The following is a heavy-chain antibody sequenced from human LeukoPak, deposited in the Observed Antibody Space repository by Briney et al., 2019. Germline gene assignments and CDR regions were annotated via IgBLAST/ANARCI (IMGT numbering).Heavy chain of an antibody. CDR2: ISSGAGTT. J-gene: IGHJ4*01. Sequence: PGGSLRLSSAASGFTVSRSYMSWVRQAPGKGLEWVSSISSGAGTTYYADSVKGRFTISRDNSKNSLYLQMASLRAEDTAVYYCAKDRLRYCTGGNCYSPVDYWGQGTLVTVSS. CDR3: AKDRLRYCTGGNCYSPVDY. D-gene: IGHD2-15*01. V-gene: IGHV3-53*01. CDR1: GFTVSRSY.